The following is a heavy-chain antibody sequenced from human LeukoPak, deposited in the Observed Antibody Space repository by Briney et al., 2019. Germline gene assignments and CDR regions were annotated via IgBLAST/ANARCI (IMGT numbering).Heavy chain of an antibody. Sequence: PGGSLRLSCAASGFTFSSYAMHWVRQAPGKGLEWVAVISYDGSDKYYADSVKGRFTISRDNSKNTLYLQMNSLRAEDTAVYYCAKGQQQLKDYWGQGTLVTVSS. CDR1: GFTFSSYA. D-gene: IGHD6-13*01. CDR3: AKGQQQLKDY. CDR2: ISYDGSDK. J-gene: IGHJ4*02. V-gene: IGHV3-30*04.